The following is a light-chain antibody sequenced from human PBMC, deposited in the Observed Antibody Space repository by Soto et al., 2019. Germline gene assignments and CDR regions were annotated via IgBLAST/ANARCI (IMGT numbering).Light chain of an antibody. Sequence: QLTQSPSSLSASVGDRVTITCRASQGISSYLAWYQQKPGKAPKLLIYAASTLQSGVPSRFSGSGSGTDFTLTISSLQPEDFATYYCQQLNSYPPGITFGQGTRLEIK. CDR1: QGISSY. CDR2: AAS. V-gene: IGKV1-9*01. J-gene: IGKJ5*01. CDR3: QQLNSYPPGIT.